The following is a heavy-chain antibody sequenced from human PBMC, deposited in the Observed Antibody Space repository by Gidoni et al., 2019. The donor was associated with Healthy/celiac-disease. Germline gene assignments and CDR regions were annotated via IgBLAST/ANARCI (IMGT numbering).Heavy chain of an antibody. J-gene: IGHJ3*02. V-gene: IGHV4-30-2*01. CDR3: ARAIYRMAFDI. CDR2: IYHSGST. Sequence: QLQLQESGSGLVKPSQTLSLTCAVSGGSISSGGYSWSWIRQPPGKGLEWIGYIYHSGSTYYNPSLKSRVTISVDRSKNQFSLKLSSVTAADTAVYYCARAIYRMAFDIWGQGTMVTVSS. CDR1: GGSISSGGYS. D-gene: IGHD1-26*01.